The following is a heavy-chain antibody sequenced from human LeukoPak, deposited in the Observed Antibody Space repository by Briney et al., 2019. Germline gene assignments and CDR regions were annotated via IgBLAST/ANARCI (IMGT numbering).Heavy chain of an antibody. V-gene: IGHV3-48*01. D-gene: IGHD3-10*01. J-gene: IGHJ4*02. CDR2: IRSSGNIM. CDR3: VREGGWDSGSYSAY. CDR1: GYTFSSYN. Sequence: GGCLRLSCATSGYTFSSYNMNWVRQAPGKGLEWISFIRSSGNIMYYADSVKGRFTISRDNAKTSVYLQMNSLRAGDTAVYYCVREGGWDSGSYSAYWGQGTLVTVSS.